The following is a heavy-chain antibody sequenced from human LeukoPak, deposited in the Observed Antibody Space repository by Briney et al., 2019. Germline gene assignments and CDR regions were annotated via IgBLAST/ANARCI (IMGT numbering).Heavy chain of an antibody. CDR1: GGTFSSYS. D-gene: IGHD1-7*01. Sequence: SVKVSCKASGGTFSSYSFTWVRQAPGQGLEWMGRIIPMFNTANYAQDFQGRITITADKSASTAYMELISLRSEDTAVYYCAREAKTSNWNSVPYLDYWGQGTLITVSS. CDR2: IIPMFNTA. J-gene: IGHJ4*02. CDR3: AREAKTSNWNSVPYLDY. V-gene: IGHV1-69*08.